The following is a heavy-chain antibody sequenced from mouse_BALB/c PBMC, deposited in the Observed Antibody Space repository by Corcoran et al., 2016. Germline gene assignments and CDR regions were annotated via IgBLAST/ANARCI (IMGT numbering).Heavy chain of an antibody. CDR2: IDPANGNT. J-gene: IGHJ1*01. D-gene: IGHD2-2*01. V-gene: IGHV14-3*02. Sequence: GKRQQYGAELVQPGASVKLSCTASGFNVKDTYMHWVRQRPEQGLEWIGRIDPANGNTKYDTKFQGKATITADISSNTAYLQLSSLTSEDTAVYYCARGWLRRRDFDVWGAGTTVTVSS. CDR1: GFNVKDTY. CDR3: ARGWLRRRDFDV.